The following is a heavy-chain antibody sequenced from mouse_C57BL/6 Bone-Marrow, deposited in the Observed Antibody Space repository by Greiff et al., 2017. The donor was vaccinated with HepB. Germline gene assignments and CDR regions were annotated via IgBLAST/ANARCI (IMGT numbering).Heavy chain of an antibody. CDR3: TPRQLRSAWFAY. CDR2: IDPENGDT. Sequence: DVQLQESGAELVRPGASVKLSCTASGFNIKDDYMHWVKQRPEQGLEWIGWIDPENGDTEYASKFQGKATITADTSSNTAYLQLSSLTSEDTAVYYCTPRQLRSAWFAYWGQGTLVTVSA. J-gene: IGHJ3*01. V-gene: IGHV14-4*01. CDR1: GFNIKDDY. D-gene: IGHD3-2*02.